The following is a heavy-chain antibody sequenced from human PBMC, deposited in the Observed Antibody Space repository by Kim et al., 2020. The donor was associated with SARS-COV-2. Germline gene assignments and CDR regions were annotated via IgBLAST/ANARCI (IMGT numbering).Heavy chain of an antibody. Sequence: SETLSLTCSVSGGSISGYYWSWIRQPPGKGLEWIGYIFYTGRTNYIPSLKSRVTISVDTSKNQISLRLGSVTAADTAVFYCARWGGGGVEKNVEAFDIWGQGTMVTVSS. D-gene: IGHD2-15*01. CDR3: ARWGGGGVEKNVEAFDI. CDR1: GGSISGYY. J-gene: IGHJ3*02. V-gene: IGHV4-59*01. CDR2: IFYTGRT.